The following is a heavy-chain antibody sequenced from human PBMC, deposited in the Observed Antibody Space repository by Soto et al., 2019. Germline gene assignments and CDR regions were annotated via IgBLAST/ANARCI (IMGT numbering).Heavy chain of an antibody. D-gene: IGHD3-3*01. CDR1: GFRFSSHW. CDR3: AKVPGGRFLEWLLLDY. V-gene: IGHV3-23*04. CDR2: ISGSGGST. J-gene: IGHJ4*02. Sequence: EVQLVESGGGSVQPGGSLRLSCAASGFRFSSHWMHWVRQAPGKGLVWVSAISGSGGSTYYADSVKGRFTISRDNSKNTLYLQMNSLRAEDTAVYYCAKVPGGRFLEWLLLDYWGQGTLVTVSS.